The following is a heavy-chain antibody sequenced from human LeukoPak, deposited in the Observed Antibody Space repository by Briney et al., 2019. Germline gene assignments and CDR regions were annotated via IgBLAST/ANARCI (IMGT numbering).Heavy chain of an antibody. CDR1: GFTLSTNY. D-gene: IGHD3-16*01. J-gene: IGHJ4*02. V-gene: IGHV3-53*01. CDR3: ARGGGGGTPFDY. CDR2: IYSGGDT. Sequence: GGSLRLSCAVSGFTLSTNYMTWVRQARGKGLEWVSVIYSGGDTFYPDSMKGRFTLSRNNSKNTLYLQMNSLRAEDTAVYYCARGGGGGTPFDYWGREPWSPSPQ.